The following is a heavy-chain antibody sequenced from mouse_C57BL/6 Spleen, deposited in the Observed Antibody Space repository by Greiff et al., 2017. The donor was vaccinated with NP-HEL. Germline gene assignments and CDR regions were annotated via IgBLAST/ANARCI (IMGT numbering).Heavy chain of an antibody. Sequence: QVHVKQPGAELVMPGASVKLSCKASGYTFTSYWMHWVKQRPGQGLEWIGEIDPSDSYTNYNQKFKGKSTLTVDKSSSTAYMQLSSLTSEDSAVYYCARGQATGYFDYWGQGTTLTVSS. V-gene: IGHV1-69*01. CDR2: IDPSDSYT. CDR1: GYTFTSYW. CDR3: ARGQATGYFDY. J-gene: IGHJ2*01. D-gene: IGHD3-2*02.